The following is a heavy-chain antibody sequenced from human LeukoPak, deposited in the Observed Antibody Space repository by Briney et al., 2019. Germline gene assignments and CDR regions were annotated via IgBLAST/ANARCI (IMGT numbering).Heavy chain of an antibody. CDR1: GGSISSYY. D-gene: IGHD5-18*01. V-gene: IGHV4-59*08. CDR3: ARERYSYGKIFDY. CDR2: IYYSGST. J-gene: IGHJ4*02. Sequence: PSETLSLTCTVSGGSISSYYWSWIRQPPGKGLEWIGYIYYSGSTNYNPSLKSRVTISVDTSKNQFSLKLSSVTAADTAVYYCARERYSYGKIFDYWGQGTPVTVSS.